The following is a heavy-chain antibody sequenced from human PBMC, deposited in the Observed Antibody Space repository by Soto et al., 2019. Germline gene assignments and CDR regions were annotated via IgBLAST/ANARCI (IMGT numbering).Heavy chain of an antibody. J-gene: IGHJ5*01. D-gene: IGHD2-21*02. CDR1: GFTFSSYG. V-gene: IGHV3-33*01. CDR3: ARGTATDGLDS. CDR2: IWYDGRNE. Sequence: LRLSCVASGFTFSSYGMHWVRQAPGKGLEWVAFIWYDGRNENYTDSVKGRFSISRDNSKNTLFLQMNSLRVDDTAVYYCARGTATDGLDSWGQGTLVTVS.